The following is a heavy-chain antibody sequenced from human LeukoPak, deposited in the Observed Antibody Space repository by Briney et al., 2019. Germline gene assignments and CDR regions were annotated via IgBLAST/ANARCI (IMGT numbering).Heavy chain of an antibody. CDR3: ARVVLLWFGELPSYSDY. J-gene: IGHJ4*02. D-gene: IGHD3-10*01. CDR2: ISAYNGNT. V-gene: IGHV1-18*01. CDR1: GYTFTSYG. Sequence: ASVKVSCTASGYTFTSYGISWVRQAPGQGLEWMGWISAYNGNTNYAQKLQGRVTMTTDTSTSTAYMELRSLRSDDTAVYYCARVVLLWFGELPSYSDYWGQGTLVTVSS.